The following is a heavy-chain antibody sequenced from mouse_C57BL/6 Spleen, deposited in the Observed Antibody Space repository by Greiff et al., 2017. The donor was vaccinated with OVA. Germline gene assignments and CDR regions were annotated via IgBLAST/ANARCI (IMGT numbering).Heavy chain of an antibody. D-gene: IGHD1-1*01. CDR3: TRYYGSSYVGYAMDY. J-gene: IGHJ4*01. V-gene: IGHV14-4*01. CDR2: IDPENGDT. CDR1: GFNIKDDY. Sequence: EVKLQQSGAELVRPGASVKLSCTASGFNIKDDYMHWVKQRPEQGLEWIGWIDPENGDTEYASKFQGKATITADTSSNTAYLQLSSLTSEDTAVYYCTRYYGSSYVGYAMDYWGQGTSVTVSS.